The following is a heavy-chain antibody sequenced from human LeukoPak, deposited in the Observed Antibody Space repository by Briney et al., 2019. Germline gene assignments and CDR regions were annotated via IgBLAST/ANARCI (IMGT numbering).Heavy chain of an antibody. D-gene: IGHD2-15*01. CDR1: GFTFSSYS. CDR2: ISSSSSYI. V-gene: IGHV3-21*01. J-gene: IGHJ5*02. Sequence: GGSLRLSCAASGFTFSSYSMNWVRQAPGKGLEWVSSISSSSSYIYYADSVKGRFTISRDNAKNSLYLQMNSLRAEDTAVYYCARDPGYCSGGSCVGGWFDPWGQGTLVTVSS. CDR3: ARDPGYCSGGSCVGGWFDP.